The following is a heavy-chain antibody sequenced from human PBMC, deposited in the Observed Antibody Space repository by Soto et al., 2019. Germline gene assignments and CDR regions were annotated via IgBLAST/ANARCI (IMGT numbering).Heavy chain of an antibody. CDR2: ISSSSSTI. Sequence: GGSLRLSCAASGFTFSSYSMNWVRQAPGKGLEWVSYISSSSSTIYYADSVKGRFTISRDNAKNSLYLQMNSLRAEDTAVYYCARDFDFHAGTFLAFDIWGQGTMVTVSS. V-gene: IGHV3-48*01. J-gene: IGHJ3*02. D-gene: IGHD3-9*01. CDR1: GFTFSSYS. CDR3: ARDFDFHAGTFLAFDI.